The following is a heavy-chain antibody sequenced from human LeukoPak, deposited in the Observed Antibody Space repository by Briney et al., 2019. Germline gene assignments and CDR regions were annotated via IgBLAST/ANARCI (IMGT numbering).Heavy chain of an antibody. CDR1: GCTFSDYS. V-gene: IGHV3-11*03. D-gene: IGHD7-27*01. CDR2: IFSSSIYT. J-gene: IGHJ3*02. CDR3: ARAGTGEGALDI. Sequence: GGSLRLSCAAAGCTFSDYSMIWLRQAPGKGLEWVSYIFSSSIYTNYADSVKGRFTISRDNAENSLFLQMSSLKAEDTAVYYCARAGTGEGALDIWGRGTLVTVSS.